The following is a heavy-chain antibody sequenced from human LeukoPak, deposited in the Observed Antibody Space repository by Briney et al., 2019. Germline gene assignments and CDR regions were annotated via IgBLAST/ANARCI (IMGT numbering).Heavy chain of an antibody. CDR3: ASGMGSGSYSAAYYFDY. D-gene: IGHD3-22*01. J-gene: IGHJ4*02. Sequence: ASVKVSCKASGYTFTSYDFNWVRQATGQGLEWMGWMNPNSGNTGYAQNFQGRVTITRNSSISTAYMERSSLRSEDTAVYYCASGMGSGSYSAAYYFDYWGQGTLLTVSS. V-gene: IGHV1-8*01. CDR2: MNPNSGNT. CDR1: GYTFTSYD.